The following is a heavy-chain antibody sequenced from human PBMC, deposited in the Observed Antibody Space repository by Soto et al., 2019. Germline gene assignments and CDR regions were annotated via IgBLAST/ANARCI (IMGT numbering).Heavy chain of an antibody. CDR2: ISGSGGFT. J-gene: IGHJ4*02. D-gene: IGHD5-12*01. Sequence: EVQLLESGGGLVQPGGSLRLSCAASGFTFSNYAMNWVRQAPGKGLGWVSAISGSGGFTYYADSVKGRFTISRDNSKNTLFLQMNSLRAEDTAVFYCAKDGDTNIVGNYFDYWGQGTLVTVSS. CDR3: AKDGDTNIVGNYFDY. CDR1: GFTFSNYA. V-gene: IGHV3-23*01.